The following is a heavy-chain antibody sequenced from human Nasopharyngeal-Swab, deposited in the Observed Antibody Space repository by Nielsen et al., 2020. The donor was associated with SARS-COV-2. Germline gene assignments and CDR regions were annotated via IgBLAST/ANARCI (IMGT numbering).Heavy chain of an antibody. V-gene: IGHV3-21*01. J-gene: IGHJ6*02. Sequence: GGSLRLSCAASGFTFSIYSMNWVRQAPGKGLEWVSSISSSNNYIYYEDSVKGRFTISRDNTKKSLYLQMNSLRAEDTAVYYCARDMRGGHGYGDFYHYYGMDVWGQGTTVTVSS. CDR2: ISSSNNYI. CDR1: GFTFSIYS. CDR3: ARDMRGGHGYGDFYHYYGMDV. D-gene: IGHD4-17*01.